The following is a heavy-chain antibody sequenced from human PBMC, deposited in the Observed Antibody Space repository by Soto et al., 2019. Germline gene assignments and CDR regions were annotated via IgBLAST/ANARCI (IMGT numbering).Heavy chain of an antibody. Sequence: EVHLVESGGGLVQPGGSLRLSCAASGFIVGSNHMTWVRQAPGKGLEWVSTIYSGGSTYYADSVRGRFTISRDNSKNTLYLQMNSLRAEDTAVYYCARDVYGELDYWGQGTLVTVSS. CDR3: ARDVYGELDY. J-gene: IGHJ4*02. V-gene: IGHV3-66*01. CDR1: GFIVGSNH. D-gene: IGHD2-21*01. CDR2: IYSGGST.